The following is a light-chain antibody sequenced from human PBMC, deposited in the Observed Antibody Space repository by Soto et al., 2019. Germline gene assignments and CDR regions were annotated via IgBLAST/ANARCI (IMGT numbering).Light chain of an antibody. J-gene: IGLJ2*01. CDR3: QTWGTGNVV. V-gene: IGLV4-69*01. CDR1: SGYSRYA. CDR2: LNSDGSH. Sequence: QSVLTQSPSASTSLGASVKLTCTLSSGYSRYAIAWHQQQPEKGPRYLMNLNSDGSHSKGDGIPDRFSGSSSGAERYLTISSLQSEDEADYYCQTWGTGNVVFGGGTKLTVL.